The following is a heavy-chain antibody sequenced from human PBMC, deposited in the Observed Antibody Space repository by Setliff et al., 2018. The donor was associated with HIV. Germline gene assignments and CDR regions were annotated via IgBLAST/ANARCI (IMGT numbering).Heavy chain of an antibody. D-gene: IGHD2-2*01. CDR2: INGGNGNT. J-gene: IGHJ3*01. Sequence: GSVKVSCKASEYNFTKYSMHWVRQAPGQSLEWMGWINGGNGNTKYSQKFLARVTFTRDTSASTAYMELSSLRSEDTAVYYCARERRGCTSNSCYVDAFDLWGQGTMVTVSS. V-gene: IGHV1-3*01. CDR1: EYNFTKYS. CDR3: ARERRGCTSNSCYVDAFDL.